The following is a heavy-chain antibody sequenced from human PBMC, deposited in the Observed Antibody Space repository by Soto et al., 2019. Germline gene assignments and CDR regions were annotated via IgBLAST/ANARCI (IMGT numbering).Heavy chain of an antibody. Sequence: EVQLVESGGGLVQPGGSLRLSCAASGFTFSSYWMHWVRQGPGKGLVWVSRISADGSSRTHADSVKGRFTISRDNAKNTLYLQMDSLRAEDTAVYYCARGTVGLIDYWGQGTLVTVSS. CDR1: GFTFSSYW. V-gene: IGHV3-74*01. CDR3: ARGTVGLIDY. CDR2: ISADGSSR. D-gene: IGHD4-4*01. J-gene: IGHJ4*02.